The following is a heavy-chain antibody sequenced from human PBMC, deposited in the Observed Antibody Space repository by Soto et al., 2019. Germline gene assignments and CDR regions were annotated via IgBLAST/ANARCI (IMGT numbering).Heavy chain of an antibody. CDR1: GFTFSSYG. J-gene: IGHJ6*02. CDR3: AKDMGITYYGSGSYYYYGMDV. Sequence: GGSLRLSCAASGFTFSSYGMHWVRQAPGKGLEWVAVISYDGSNKYYADSVKGRFTISRDNSKNTLYLQMNSLRAEDTAVYYCAKDMGITYYGSGSYYYYGMDVWGQGTTVTVSS. CDR2: ISYDGSNK. D-gene: IGHD3-10*01. V-gene: IGHV3-30*18.